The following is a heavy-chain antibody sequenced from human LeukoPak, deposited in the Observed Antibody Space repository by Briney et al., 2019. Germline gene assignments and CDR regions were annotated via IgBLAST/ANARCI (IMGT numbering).Heavy chain of an antibody. Sequence: SETLSLTCTVSGGSISSSSYYWGWIRQPPGKGLEWIGSIYYTGSTYYNPSLKSRVTISVDTSKNQFSLKLSSVTAADTAVYYCASPAYYYDISGYSLLRFFYWGQGTLVTVSS. D-gene: IGHD3-22*01. CDR3: ASPAYYYDISGYSLLRFFY. CDR2: IYYTGST. J-gene: IGHJ4*02. CDR1: GGSISSSSYY. V-gene: IGHV4-39*01.